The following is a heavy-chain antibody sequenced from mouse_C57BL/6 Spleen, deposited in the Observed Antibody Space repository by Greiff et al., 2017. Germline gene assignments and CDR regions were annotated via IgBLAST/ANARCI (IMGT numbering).Heavy chain of an antibody. CDR3: TTDYGSSHWYFDV. Sequence: VQLQQSGAELVRPGASVKLSCTASGFNIKDYYMHWVKQRPEQGLEWIGRIDPEDGDTEYAPKFQGKATMTADTSSNTAYLQLSIRTSEDPAVYYCTTDYGSSHWYFDVWGTGTTVTVAS. J-gene: IGHJ1*03. V-gene: IGHV14-1*01. D-gene: IGHD1-1*01. CDR2: IDPEDGDT. CDR1: GFNIKDYY.